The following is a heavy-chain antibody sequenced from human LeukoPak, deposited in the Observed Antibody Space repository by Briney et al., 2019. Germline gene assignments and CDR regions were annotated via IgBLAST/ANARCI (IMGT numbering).Heavy chain of an antibody. J-gene: IGHJ4*02. D-gene: IGHD6-25*01. CDR1: GLTLSNYW. V-gene: IGHV3-74*01. CDR3: ARSGWPYYFDY. CDR2: LHSDGTST. Sequence: GGSLSLSRAPSGLTLSNYWMHWVRQAPGKGLVWVSRLHSDGTSTSYADSVRGRFTISRDNARNTLYLQTNTRRTGRTAVSYCARSGWPYYFDYWGQEPLVTVS.